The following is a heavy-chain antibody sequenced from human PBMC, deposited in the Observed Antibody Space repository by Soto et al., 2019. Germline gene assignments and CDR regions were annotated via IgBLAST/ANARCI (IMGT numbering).Heavy chain of an antibody. V-gene: IGHV1-3*01. CDR3: ARGIHSYGYL. Sequence: GASVKVSCKASGYTFTSYAMHWVRQAPGQRLEWMGWINAGNGSTKYSQKFQGRVTITRDTSASTAYMELSSLRSEDTAVYYCARGIHSYGYLWGQGTLVTVSS. J-gene: IGHJ5*02. CDR2: INAGNGST. CDR1: GYTFTSYA. D-gene: IGHD5-18*01.